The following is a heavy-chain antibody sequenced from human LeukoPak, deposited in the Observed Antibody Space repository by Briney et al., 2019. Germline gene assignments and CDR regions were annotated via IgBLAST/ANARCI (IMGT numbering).Heavy chain of an antibody. J-gene: IGHJ6*02. D-gene: IGHD3-10*01. V-gene: IGHV3-30-3*01. CDR3: ARDRYYYGSGTPRGIYYYYGMDV. Sequence: GGSLRLSCAASGFTFSAYWMHWVRQAPGKGLEWVAVISYDGSNKYYADSVKGRFTISRDNSKNTLYLQMNSLRAEDTAVYYCARDRYYYGSGTPRGIYYYYGMDVWGQGTTVTVSS. CDR2: ISYDGSNK. CDR1: GFTFSAYW.